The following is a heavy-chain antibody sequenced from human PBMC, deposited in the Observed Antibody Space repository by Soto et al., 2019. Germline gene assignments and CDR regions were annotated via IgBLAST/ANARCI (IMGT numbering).Heavy chain of an antibody. D-gene: IGHD3-22*01. CDR1: GFTVSSNY. CDR3: AKDQGTGYYYDSSGYYGRIFQH. CDR2: ISGSGGST. V-gene: IGHV3-23*01. J-gene: IGHJ1*01. Sequence: GGSLRLSCAASGFTVSSNYMSWVRQAPGKGLEWVSAISGSGGSTYYADSVKGRFTISRDNSKNTLYLQMNSLRAEDTAVYYCAKDQGTGYYYDSSGYYGRIFQHWGQGTLVTVSS.